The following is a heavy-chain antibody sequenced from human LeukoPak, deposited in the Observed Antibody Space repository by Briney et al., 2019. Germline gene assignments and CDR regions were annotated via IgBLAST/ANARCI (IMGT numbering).Heavy chain of an antibody. CDR2: ISSSGGTI. CDR1: GFTFINYE. D-gene: IGHD7-27*01. V-gene: IGHV3-48*03. CDR3: AKDGNWARFEN. Sequence: GGSPRLSCAASGFTFINYEMNWVRQAPGKGLEWVSYISSSGGTIYYADSVKGRFTNSRDNAKNSLYLQMNSPRAEDTAAYYCAKDGNWARFENWGQGTLVTVSS. J-gene: IGHJ4*02.